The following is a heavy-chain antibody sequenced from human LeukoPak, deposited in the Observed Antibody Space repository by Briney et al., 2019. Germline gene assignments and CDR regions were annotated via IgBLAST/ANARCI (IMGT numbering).Heavy chain of an antibody. CDR3: ARVPLDDFWSGYYPLAY. CDR1: GYTFTSYG. V-gene: IGHV1-18*01. Sequence: GASVKVSCKASGYTFTSYGISWVRQAPGQGLEWMGWISAYNGNTNCAQKLQGRVTMTTDTSTSTAYMELRSLRSDDTAVYYCARVPLDDFWSGYYPLAYWGQGTLVTVSS. D-gene: IGHD3-3*01. J-gene: IGHJ4*02. CDR2: ISAYNGNT.